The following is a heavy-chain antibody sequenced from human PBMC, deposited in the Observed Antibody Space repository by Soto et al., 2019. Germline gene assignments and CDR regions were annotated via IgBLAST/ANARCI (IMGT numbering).Heavy chain of an antibody. CDR3: VGPRISGGISNAFDI. CDR1: GFSFSYYV. J-gene: IGHJ3*02. V-gene: IGHV3-64D*08. CDR2: ISTNAGTT. D-gene: IGHD1-1*01. Sequence: TGGSLRLSCSASGFSFSYYVMQWVRQAPGKGLEYVSGISTNAGTTYYADSVKGRFTISRDNSKNTLYLQMSSLRADDTAVYYCVGPRISGGISNAFDIWGQGTMVTVSS.